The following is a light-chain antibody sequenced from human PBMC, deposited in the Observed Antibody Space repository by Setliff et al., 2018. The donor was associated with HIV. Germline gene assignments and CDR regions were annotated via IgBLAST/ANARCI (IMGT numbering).Light chain of an antibody. J-gene: IGLJ1*01. Sequence: QSVLTQPPSVFGAPGQRVTMSCTGSSSNIGAGFDVHWYQHLPGKAPKLLIYDNTNRPSGVPDRFSGSKSGTSASLAITGLQAEDEADYYCQSYDKSLTGSAVFGTGTKVTVL. CDR3: QSYDKSLTGSAV. CDR2: DNT. CDR1: SSNIGAGFD. V-gene: IGLV1-40*01.